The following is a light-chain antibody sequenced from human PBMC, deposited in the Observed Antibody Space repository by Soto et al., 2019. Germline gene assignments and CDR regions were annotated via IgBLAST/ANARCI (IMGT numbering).Light chain of an antibody. CDR2: DVS. Sequence: HCALPHAASVSGAPGRSIAISCTGTSSDVGSYNYVSWYQQHPDKAPRLIIYDVSNRPSGVSDRFSGSKSGNTASLTISGLQAEDEADYYCTSYTGSSTPYVFGVGTKVTVL. CDR1: SSDVGSYNY. J-gene: IGLJ1*01. CDR3: TSYTGSSTPYV. V-gene: IGLV2-14*03.